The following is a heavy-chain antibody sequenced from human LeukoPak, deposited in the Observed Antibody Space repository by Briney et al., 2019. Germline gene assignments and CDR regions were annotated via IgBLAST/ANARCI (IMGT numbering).Heavy chain of an antibody. CDR1: GFTFSSYA. CDR2: ISGSGGST. D-gene: IGHD3-22*01. J-gene: IGHJ4*02. CDR3: AKDKTYYYDSSGYHDY. V-gene: IGHV3-23*01. Sequence: PGGSLRLSCAASGFTFSSYAMSWVRQAPGKGLEWVSAISGSGGSTYYADSVKGRFTISRDNSKNTLYLQMNSLRAEDTAVYYCAKDKTYYYDSSGYHDYWGQGTLVTVSS.